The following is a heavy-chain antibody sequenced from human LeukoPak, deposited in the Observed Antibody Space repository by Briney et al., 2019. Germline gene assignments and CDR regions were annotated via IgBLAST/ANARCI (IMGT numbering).Heavy chain of an antibody. V-gene: IGHV3-30*04. Sequence: PGGSLRLSCVASGFTFSTYALHWVRQAPGTGLEWVAVTSYDGTNKYYADSVKGRFTISRDNSKNTLYLQMNSLRAEDTAVYYCARGNYYLSGSYFSPGFDPWGQGTLVTVSS. CDR2: TSYDGTNK. CDR1: GFTFSTYA. J-gene: IGHJ5*02. CDR3: ARGNYYLSGSYFSPGFDP. D-gene: IGHD3-10*01.